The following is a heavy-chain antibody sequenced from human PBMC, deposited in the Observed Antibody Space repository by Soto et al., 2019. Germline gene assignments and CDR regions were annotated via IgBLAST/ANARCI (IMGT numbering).Heavy chain of an antibody. CDR1: GFTFSSYS. CDR2: ISSSSSTI. D-gene: IGHD1-1*01. V-gene: IGHV3-48*01. J-gene: IGHJ4*02. Sequence: EVQLVESGGGLVQPGGSLRLSCAASGFTFSSYSMNWVRQAPGKGLEWVSYISSSSSTIYYADSVKGRFTISRDNAKNALYLQMNGLRAEDTAVYYCARDLNCGLFGYWGQGTLVTVSS. CDR3: ARDLNCGLFGY.